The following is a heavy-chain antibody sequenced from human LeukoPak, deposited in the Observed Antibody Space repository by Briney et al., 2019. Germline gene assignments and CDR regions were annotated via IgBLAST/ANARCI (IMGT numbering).Heavy chain of an antibody. V-gene: IGHV3-7*01. CDR2: IKKDGNEK. CDR1: GFTFSSYW. CDR3: ARHLSGITGYTYGRGIDY. D-gene: IGHD5-18*01. Sequence: PGGSLRLSCAASGFTFSSYWMSWVRQAPGKGLEWVANIKKDGNEKYYVDSVKGRFTISRDNAKPSLYLQMNSLRAEDTSVYYCARHLSGITGYTYGRGIDYWGQGTLVTVSS. J-gene: IGHJ4*02.